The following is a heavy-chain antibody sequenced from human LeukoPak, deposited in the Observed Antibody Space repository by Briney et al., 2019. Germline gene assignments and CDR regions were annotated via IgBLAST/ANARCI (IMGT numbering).Heavy chain of an antibody. CDR1: GFTFSSYA. D-gene: IGHD3-10*01. J-gene: IGHJ4*02. CDR3: AKDRVYYGSGDY. CDR2: ISGSGGST. V-gene: IGHV3-23*01. Sequence: GGSLRLSCAASGFTFSSYAMSWVRQAPGKGLEWVSAISGSGGSTYYADSVKGRFTISRDNSKNTQYLQMNSLRAEDTAVYYCAKDRVYYGSGDYWGQGTLVTVSS.